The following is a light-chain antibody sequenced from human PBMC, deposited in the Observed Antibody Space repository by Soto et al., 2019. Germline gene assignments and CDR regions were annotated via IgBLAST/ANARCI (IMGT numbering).Light chain of an antibody. V-gene: IGLV2-14*01. CDR3: SSYTSISTYV. Sequence: QSVLTQPAYVSGSPGQSITISCTGTSSDVGAYNYVSWYQHHPGKAPRLMIYELSNRPSGVSDRFSGSKSGNTDSLTISGLRAEDEADYYCSSYTSISTYVFGPGTKVTVL. CDR1: SSDVGAYNY. CDR2: ELS. J-gene: IGLJ1*01.